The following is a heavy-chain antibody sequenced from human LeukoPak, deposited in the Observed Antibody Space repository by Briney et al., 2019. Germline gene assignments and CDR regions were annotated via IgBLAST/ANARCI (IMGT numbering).Heavy chain of an antibody. CDR1: GFTFSRYA. D-gene: IGHD3-22*01. V-gene: IGHV3-23*01. Sequence: GGSLRLSCASGFTFSRYAMSWVRQAPGKGLEWVSSISGSGDSTYYADSVKGRFTISRDNSENTLYLQMNSLRAEDTAVYHCAKLLNYYDGSGYWGQGTLVTVSS. CDR3: AKLLNYYDGSGY. J-gene: IGHJ4*02. CDR2: ISGSGDST.